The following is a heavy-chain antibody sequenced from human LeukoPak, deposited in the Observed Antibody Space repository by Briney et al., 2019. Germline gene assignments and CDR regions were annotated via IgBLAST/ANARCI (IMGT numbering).Heavy chain of an antibody. D-gene: IGHD3-3*01. CDR2: ISAYNGNT. Sequence: ASVTVSCKASGYTFTSYGISWVRQAPGQGLEWMGWISAYNGNTNYAQKLQGRVTMTTDTSTSTAYMEQRSLRSDDTAVYYCARREGDYDFWSGYYTTLSNGYYFQHWGQGTLVTVSS. V-gene: IGHV1-18*01. J-gene: IGHJ1*01. CDR3: ARREGDYDFWSGYYTTLSNGYYFQH. CDR1: GYTFTSYG.